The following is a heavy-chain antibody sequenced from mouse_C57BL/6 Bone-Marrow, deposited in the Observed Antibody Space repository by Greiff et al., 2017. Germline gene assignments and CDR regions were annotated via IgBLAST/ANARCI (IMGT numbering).Heavy chain of an antibody. CDR1: AYIFTEYT. Sequence: VQLQQSGAELVKPGASVKLSCKASAYIFTEYTIHWVKQRSGQGLEWIGWFYPGSGSIKYNERFKDKATLTADKSSNTVYMERSRLTSEDSAVYFCARHERYYDYEGYFDYWGQGTTLTVSS. CDR3: ARHERYYDYEGYFDY. V-gene: IGHV1-62-2*01. D-gene: IGHD2-4*01. CDR2: FYPGSGSI. J-gene: IGHJ2*01.